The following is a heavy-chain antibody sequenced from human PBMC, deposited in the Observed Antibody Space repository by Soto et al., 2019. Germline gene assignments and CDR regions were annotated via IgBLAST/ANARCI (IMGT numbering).Heavy chain of an antibody. Sequence: QVQLQESGPGLVKPSETLSLTCTVSGGSIRSYYWSWIRQPPGKGLEWIGYIYYSGSTNYNPSLKSRVTLSVDTSTHQFSLKLTSVTAADTAVYYCARLPVDAFDILGQGTMVTVSS. CDR2: IYYSGST. CDR1: GGSIRSYY. D-gene: IGHD4-4*01. CDR3: ARLPVDAFDI. J-gene: IGHJ3*02. V-gene: IGHV4-59*08.